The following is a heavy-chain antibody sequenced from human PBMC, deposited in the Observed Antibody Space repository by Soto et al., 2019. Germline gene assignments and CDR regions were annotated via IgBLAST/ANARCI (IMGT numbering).Heavy chain of an antibody. V-gene: IGHV1-3*01. D-gene: IGHD3-9*01. CDR3: AGDRSRFRYFGWFPLGWFDP. J-gene: IGHJ5*02. Sequence: QVQLVQSGAEVKKPGASVKVSCKASGYTFTSYAMHWVRQAPGQRLEGMGWINAGNGNTKYSQKFQGRVTITRAATASTAYMGLSSLRSEDTAVYYWAGDRSRFRYFGWFPLGWFDPWGQGTLVTVSS. CDR2: INAGNGNT. CDR1: GYTFTSYA.